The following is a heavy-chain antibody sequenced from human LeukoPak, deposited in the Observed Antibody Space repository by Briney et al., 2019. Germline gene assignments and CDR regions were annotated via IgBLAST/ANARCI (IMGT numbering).Heavy chain of an antibody. CDR2: MSPNSGNT. D-gene: IGHD6-13*01. J-gene: IGHJ4*02. CDR1: GYTFTSYD. Sequence: ASVKVSCKASGYTFTSYDINWVRQATGQGLEWMGWMSPNSGNTGYAQKFQGRVTMTRNTSISTAYMELSSLRSEDTAVYYCAREVTAAGTFYFDYWGQGTLVTVSS. V-gene: IGHV1-8*01. CDR3: AREVTAAGTFYFDY.